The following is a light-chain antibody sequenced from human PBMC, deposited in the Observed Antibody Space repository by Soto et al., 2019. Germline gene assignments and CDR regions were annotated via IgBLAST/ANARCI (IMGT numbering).Light chain of an antibody. CDR1: QSVSSSY. CDR2: GAS. CDR3: QQYGSSPMYT. V-gene: IGKV3-20*01. Sequence: EIVLTQSPGTLSLSPGERATLSCRASQSVSSSYLAWYQQKPGQAPRLLIYGASSRATGIPDRFSGSGSGTDFTLPISRLESEDFAVYYCQQYGSSPMYTFGQGTKLEIK. J-gene: IGKJ2*01.